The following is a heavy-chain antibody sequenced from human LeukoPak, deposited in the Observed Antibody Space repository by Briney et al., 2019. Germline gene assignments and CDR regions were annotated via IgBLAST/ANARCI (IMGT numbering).Heavy chain of an antibody. CDR3: AKEEVISGNHGVYFDY. V-gene: IGHV3-30*02. CDR1: GFPFRSYG. CDR2: IRYDGNSN. D-gene: IGHD3-22*01. J-gene: IGHJ4*02. Sequence: PGGSLRLSCAASGFPFRSYGMHWVRQAPGKGLERVAFIRYDGNSNYYADSVKGRFTISRDNSRSTLYLQMNSLRAEDTAVYYCAKEEVISGNHGVYFDYWGQGTLVTVSS.